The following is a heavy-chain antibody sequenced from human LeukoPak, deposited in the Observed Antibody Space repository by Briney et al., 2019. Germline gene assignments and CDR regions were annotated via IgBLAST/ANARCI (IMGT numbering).Heavy chain of an antibody. V-gene: IGHV1-2*02. D-gene: IGHD2-15*01. CDR1: GYTFTGYY. CDR2: INPNSGGT. CDR3: ARDPYCSGDTRYSPWDN. J-gene: IGHJ4*02. Sequence: ASVKVSCKASGYTFTGYYMHWVRQAPGQGLEWIGWINPNSGGTNYAQKFQGRVTMTRDTSISTAYMELSRLRSDDTAVYYCARDPYCSGDTRYSPWDNWGQGTLVTVSS.